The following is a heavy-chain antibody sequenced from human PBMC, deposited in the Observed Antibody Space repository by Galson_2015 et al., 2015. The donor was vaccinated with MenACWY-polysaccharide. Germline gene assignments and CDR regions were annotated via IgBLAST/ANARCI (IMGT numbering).Heavy chain of an antibody. V-gene: IGHV3-74*01. D-gene: IGHD2-15*01. Sequence: SLRLSCAASGFTFSGNWMHWVRQAPGKGLVWVSRINADGSATGYADSVKGRFTISRDNAKNTLYLEMNSLRAEDTAVYYCARAGGKYCSGSSCYFNWFDPWGQGTLVTVSS. CDR2: INADGSAT. J-gene: IGHJ5*02. CDR1: GFTFSGNW. CDR3: ARAGGKYCSGSSCYFNWFDP.